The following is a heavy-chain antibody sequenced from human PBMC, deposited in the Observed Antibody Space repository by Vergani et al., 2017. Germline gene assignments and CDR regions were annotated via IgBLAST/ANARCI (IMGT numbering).Heavy chain of an antibody. D-gene: IGHD1-7*01. J-gene: IGHJ6*03. V-gene: IGHV1-46*01. CDR1: GYTFSNYY. CDR3: VYRKTECGTTGCFYPFYYYYYMGV. CDR2: INPSGGHT. Sequence: QVQVVQSGAEVKKSGASVKVSCKTSGYTFSNYYMHWVRQAPGQGLECMGIINPSGGHTNYAQKFQGRVTMTRDTSKNQVVLTMNNMDYVDTGTYYCVYRKTECGTTGCFYPFYYYYYMGVWGKGTTVTVSS.